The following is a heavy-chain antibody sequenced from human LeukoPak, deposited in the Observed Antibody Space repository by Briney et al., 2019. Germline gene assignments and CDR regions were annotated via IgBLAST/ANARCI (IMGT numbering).Heavy chain of an antibody. D-gene: IGHD6-13*01. CDR3: AKGYSSSWSYPLDAFDI. V-gene: IGHV3-30*02. CDR2: IRYDGTNK. CDR1: GFTFSGYG. J-gene: IGHJ3*02. Sequence: GGSLGLSCAASGFTFSGYGMHWVRPAPGKELEWVAFIRYDGTNKYYADSVKGRFTISRDNSKNTLYLQMNSLRAEDTALYYCAKGYSSSWSYPLDAFDIWGQGTMVTVSS.